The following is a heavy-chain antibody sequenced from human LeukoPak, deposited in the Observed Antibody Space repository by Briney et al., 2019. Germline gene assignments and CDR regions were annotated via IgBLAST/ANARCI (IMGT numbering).Heavy chain of an antibody. CDR2: IYYSGST. CDR1: GGSISSYY. V-gene: IGHV4-59*01. Sequence: SETLSLTCTVSGGSISSYYWSWIRQPPGKGLEWIGYIYYSGSTNYNPSLKSRVTISVDTSKNQFPLKLSSVTAADTAVYYCARFMAIVSYFDYWGQGTLVTVSS. CDR3: ARFMAIVSYFDY. D-gene: IGHD3-16*02. J-gene: IGHJ4*02.